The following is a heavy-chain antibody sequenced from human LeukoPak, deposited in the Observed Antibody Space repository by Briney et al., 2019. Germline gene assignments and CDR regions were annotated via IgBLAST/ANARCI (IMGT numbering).Heavy chain of an antibody. Sequence: AASVKVSCKASGYTFTGYYMHWVRQAPGQGLEWMGWINPNSGGTNYAQKFQGRVTMTTDTSTSTAYMELRSLRSDDTAVYYCARVPSFTIWGQGTLVTVSS. CDR3: ARVPSFTI. CDR1: GYTFTGYY. V-gene: IGHV1-2*02. CDR2: INPNSGGT. J-gene: IGHJ4*02. D-gene: IGHD3-9*01.